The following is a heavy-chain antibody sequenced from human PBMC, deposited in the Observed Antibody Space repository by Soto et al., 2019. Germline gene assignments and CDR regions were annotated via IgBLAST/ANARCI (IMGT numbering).Heavy chain of an antibody. J-gene: IGHJ6*03. D-gene: IGHD3-3*01. CDR2: IYYSGST. Sequence: PSETLSLTCTVSGGSISSGGYYWSWIRQHPGKGLEWIGYIYYSGSTYYNPSLKSRVTISVDTSKNQFSLKLSSVIAEDTAVYYCARSYYDFWSGSLHYYMAFWGKGTSVTVSS. CDR1: GGSISSGGYY. CDR3: ARSYYDFWSGSLHYYMAF. V-gene: IGHV4-31*03.